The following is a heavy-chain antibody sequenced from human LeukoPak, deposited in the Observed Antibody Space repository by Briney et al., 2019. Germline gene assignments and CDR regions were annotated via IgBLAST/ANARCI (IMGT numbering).Heavy chain of an antibody. Sequence: GGSLRLSCAASGFTFSSYGMHWVRQAPGKGLEWVAVIWYDGSNKHYADSVKGRFTISRDNSKNTLYLQMNSLRAEDTAVYYCAKDLGYAAGIDYWGKGTLVTVSS. CDR2: IWYDGSNK. CDR1: GFTFSSYG. V-gene: IGHV3-33*06. CDR3: AKDLGYAAGIDY. J-gene: IGHJ4*02. D-gene: IGHD6-13*01.